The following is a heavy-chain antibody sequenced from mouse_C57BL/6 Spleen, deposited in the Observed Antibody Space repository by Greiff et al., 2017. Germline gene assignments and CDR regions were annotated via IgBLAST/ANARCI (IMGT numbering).Heavy chain of an antibody. J-gene: IGHJ2*01. V-gene: IGHV2-2*01. CDR1: GFSLTSYG. Sequence: QVTLKVSGPGLVQPSQSLSITCTVSGFSLTSYGVHWVRQSPGKGLEWLGVIWSGGSTDYNAAFISRLSISKDNSKSQVFFKMNSLQADDTAIYYCARKGNWDGDYFDYWGQGTTLTVSS. CDR2: IWSGGST. CDR3: ARKGNWDGDYFDY. D-gene: IGHD4-1*01.